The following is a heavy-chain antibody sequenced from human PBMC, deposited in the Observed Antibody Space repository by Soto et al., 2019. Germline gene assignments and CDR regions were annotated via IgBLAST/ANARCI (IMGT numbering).Heavy chain of an antibody. CDR2: IYYSGST. CDR3: ARDQSANYYGSGSYKD. D-gene: IGHD3-10*01. Sequence: QVQLQESGPGLVKPSQTLSLTCTVSGGSISSGDYYWSWIRQPPGKGLEWIGYIYYSGSTYYNPSLKSRITISVDTSKNQFSLKLSSVTAADTAVYYCARDQSANYYGSGSYKDWGQGALVTVSS. CDR1: GGSISSGDYY. J-gene: IGHJ4*02. V-gene: IGHV4-30-4*01.